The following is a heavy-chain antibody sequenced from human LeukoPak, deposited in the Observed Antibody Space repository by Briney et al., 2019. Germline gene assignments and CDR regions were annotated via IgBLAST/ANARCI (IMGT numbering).Heavy chain of an antibody. CDR2: ISSSSSYI. J-gene: IGHJ3*02. Sequence: GGSLRLSCAASGFTFSSYSMNWVRQAPGKGLEWVSSISSSSSYIYYADSVKGRFTISRDNAKNSLYLQMNSLRAEDTAVYYCARGGPSYFGSYGHSRAFDIWGQGTMVTVSS. D-gene: IGHD5-18*01. CDR3: ARGGPSYFGSYGHSRAFDI. V-gene: IGHV3-21*01. CDR1: GFTFSSYS.